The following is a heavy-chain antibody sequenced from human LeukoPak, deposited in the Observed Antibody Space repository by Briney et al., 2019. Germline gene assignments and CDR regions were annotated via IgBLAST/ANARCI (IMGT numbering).Heavy chain of an antibody. CDR1: GFTFSHYW. CDR3: AREGAAGTLDDY. D-gene: IGHD6-13*01. Sequence: GGSLRLSCAASGFTFSHYWMHWVRQAPGKGLEWVSSISSSSSYIYYADSVKGRFTISRDNAKNSLYLQMNSLRAEDTAVYYCAREGAAGTLDDYWGQGTLVTVSS. CDR2: ISSSSSYI. V-gene: IGHV3-21*01. J-gene: IGHJ4*02.